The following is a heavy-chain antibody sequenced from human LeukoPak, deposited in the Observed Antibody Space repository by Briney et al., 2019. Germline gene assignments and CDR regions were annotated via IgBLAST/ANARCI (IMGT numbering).Heavy chain of an antibody. CDR3: AKGVIAVAGTLNWFDP. Sequence: GGSLRPSCAASGFTFDDYAMHWVRQAPGKGLEWVSGISWNSGSIGYADSVKGRFTISRDNAKNSLYLQMNSLRAEDTALYYCAKGVIAVAGTLNWFDPWGQGTLVTVSS. D-gene: IGHD6-19*01. V-gene: IGHV3-9*01. J-gene: IGHJ5*02. CDR2: ISWNSGSI. CDR1: GFTFDDYA.